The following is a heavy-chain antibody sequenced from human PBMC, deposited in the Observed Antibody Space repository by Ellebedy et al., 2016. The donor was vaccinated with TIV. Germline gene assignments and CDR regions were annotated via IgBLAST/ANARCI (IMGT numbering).Heavy chain of an antibody. V-gene: IGHV3-30-3*01. J-gene: IGHJ4*02. Sequence: GGSLRLXXAASGFTFSSYAMHWVRQAPGKGLEWVAVISYDGSNKYYADSVKGRFTISRDNSKNTLYLQMNSLRAEDTAVYYCAREGFLEWLYDYWGQGTLVTVSS. CDR2: ISYDGSNK. D-gene: IGHD3-3*01. CDR1: GFTFSSYA. CDR3: AREGFLEWLYDY.